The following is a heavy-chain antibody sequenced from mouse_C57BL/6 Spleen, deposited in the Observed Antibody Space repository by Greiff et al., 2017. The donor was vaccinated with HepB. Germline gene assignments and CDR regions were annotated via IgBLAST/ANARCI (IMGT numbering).Heavy chain of an antibody. Sequence: EVQLQQSGPGLAKPSQPLSLTCSVTGYSITSDYWNWIRKFPGNKLEYMGYISYSGSTYYNPSLKSRISITRDTSKNQYYLQLNSVTTEDTATYYCARKEGDGYWYFDVWGTGTTVTVSS. CDR2: ISYSGST. V-gene: IGHV3-8*01. D-gene: IGHD2-3*01. CDR3: ARKEGDGYWYFDV. CDR1: GYSITSDY. J-gene: IGHJ1*03.